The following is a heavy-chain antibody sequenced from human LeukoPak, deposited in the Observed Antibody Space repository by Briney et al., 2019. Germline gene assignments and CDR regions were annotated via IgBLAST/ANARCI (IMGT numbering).Heavy chain of an antibody. Sequence: SETLSLTCTVSGGSISTYYWSWIRQPPGKGLEWIGYIYYTGSTNYNPSLKSRVTISVDTSKNQFSLKLSSMTAADTAVYYCARDLNVFDPWGQGTLVTVSS. J-gene: IGHJ5*02. V-gene: IGHV4-59*01. CDR3: ARDLNVFDP. CDR2: IYYTGST. CDR1: GGSISTYY.